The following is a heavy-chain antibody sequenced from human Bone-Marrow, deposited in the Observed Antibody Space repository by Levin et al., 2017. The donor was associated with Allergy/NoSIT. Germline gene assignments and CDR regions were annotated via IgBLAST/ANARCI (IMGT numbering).Heavy chain of an antibody. Sequence: GGSLRLSCVASGFTFSNYWMHWVRQAPGKGLVWVSCINDDGRSSSYADAVKGRITISRDNANNTLFLQMNSLRVEDTAVYYCARGGHRIAAGANFEYWGQGTLATVSS. CDR3: ARGGHRIAAGANFEY. CDR1: GFTFSNYW. V-gene: IGHV3-74*01. CDR2: INDDGRSS. D-gene: IGHD6-13*01. J-gene: IGHJ4*02.